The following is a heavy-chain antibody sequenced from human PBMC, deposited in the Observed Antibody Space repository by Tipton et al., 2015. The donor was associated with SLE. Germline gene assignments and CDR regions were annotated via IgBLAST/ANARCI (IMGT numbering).Heavy chain of an antibody. V-gene: IGHV4-39*07. CDR2: IYYSGST. D-gene: IGHD1-26*01. Sequence: TLSLTCTVSGGSISSSSYYWGWIRQPPGKGLEWIGSIYYSGSTYYNPSLKSRVTISVDTSKNQFSLRLSSVTAADTAVYYCARPTGATRAEYFQHWGQGTLVTVSS. CDR1: GGSISSSSYY. J-gene: IGHJ1*01. CDR3: ARPTGATRAEYFQH.